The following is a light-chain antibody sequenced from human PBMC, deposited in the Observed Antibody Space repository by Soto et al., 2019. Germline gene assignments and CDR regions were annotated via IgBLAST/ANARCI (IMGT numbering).Light chain of an antibody. Sequence: DIQMPQSPSSLSASVGDRVTITCRASQSISSYLNWYQQKPGKAPKLLIYAASSLQSGVPSRFSGSGSATDFTLTISSLQPEDFATYYCQQSYSTPPWTFGQGTKVEIK. J-gene: IGKJ1*01. V-gene: IGKV1-39*01. CDR2: AAS. CDR1: QSISSY. CDR3: QQSYSTPPWT.